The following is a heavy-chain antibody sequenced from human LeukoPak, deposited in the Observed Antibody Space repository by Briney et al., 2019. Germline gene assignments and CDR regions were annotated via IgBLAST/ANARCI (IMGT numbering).Heavy chain of an antibody. V-gene: IGHV3-30*18. CDR3: AKVYYYGSGSYRPRYFDY. CDR2: ISYDGSNK. J-gene: IGHJ4*02. Sequence: GGSLRLSCAASGFTFSSYGMHWVRQAPGKGLEWVAVISYDGSNKYYADSVKGRFTISRDNSKNTLYLQMNSLRAEDTAVYYCAKVYYYGSGSYRPRYFDYWGQGTLVTVSS. CDR1: GFTFSSYG. D-gene: IGHD3-10*01.